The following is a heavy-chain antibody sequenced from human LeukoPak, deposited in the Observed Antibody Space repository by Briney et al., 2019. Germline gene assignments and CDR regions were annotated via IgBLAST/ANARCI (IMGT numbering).Heavy chain of an antibody. D-gene: IGHD3-16*01. CDR2: IYYDGST. CDR1: GDSTTSSRYF. J-gene: IGHJ4*03. V-gene: IGHV4-39*01. CDR3: ASQRFLRHTCHV. Sequence: SETLSLTCTVSGDSTTSSRYFWGWIRQPPGKGLEWIGNIYYDGSTYYNPSLKSRVTISIDTSLNQFSLRLCPVTAADTAVYSCASQRFLRHTCHVWGHGTLVIVSS.